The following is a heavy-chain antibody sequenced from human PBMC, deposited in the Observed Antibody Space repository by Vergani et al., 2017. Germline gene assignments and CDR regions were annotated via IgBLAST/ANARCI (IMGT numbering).Heavy chain of an antibody. Sequence: QVQLQESGPGLVKPSGTLSLTCAVSGGSISSSNWWSWVRQPPGKGLECIGDIYPSGSTNYNPSLKSRVTISLDTAKNQFSLKVSSMTAADTAVYYCARGGYYYGSGSYVDYWGQGTLVTVSS. J-gene: IGHJ4*02. D-gene: IGHD3-10*01. CDR3: ARGGYYYGSGSYVDY. CDR2: IYPSGST. CDR1: GGSISSSNW. V-gene: IGHV4-4*02.